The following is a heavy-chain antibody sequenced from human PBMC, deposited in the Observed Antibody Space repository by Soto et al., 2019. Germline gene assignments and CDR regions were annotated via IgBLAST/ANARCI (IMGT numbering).Heavy chain of an antibody. J-gene: IGHJ4*02. CDR2: IYHSGST. CDR3: ASSHAGAHITAAVH. D-gene: IGHD6-13*01. Sequence: QLQLQESGSGLVKPSQTLSLTCAVSGGSISSGGYSWSWIRQPPEKGLEWIGYIYHSGSTYYNPSLKSRVTISVDRSKNQFSLKLSSVTAADTAVYYCASSHAGAHITAAVHWGQGTLVTVSS. CDR1: GGSISSGGYS. V-gene: IGHV4-30-2*01.